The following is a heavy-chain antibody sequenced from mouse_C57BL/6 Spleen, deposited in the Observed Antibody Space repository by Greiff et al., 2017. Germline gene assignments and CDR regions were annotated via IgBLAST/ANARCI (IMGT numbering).Heavy chain of an antibody. CDR2: IRNKANNHAT. V-gene: IGHV6-6*01. CDR3: TGYSIHYYAMDY. J-gene: IGHJ4*01. CDR1: GFTFSDAW. D-gene: IGHD2-5*01. Sequence: EVKLEESGGGLVQPGGSMKLSCAASGFTFSDAWMDWVRQSPEKGLEWVAEIRNKANNHATYYAESVKGRFTISRDDSKSSVYLQMSSLRAEDTGIYYCTGYSIHYYAMDYWGQGTSVTVSS.